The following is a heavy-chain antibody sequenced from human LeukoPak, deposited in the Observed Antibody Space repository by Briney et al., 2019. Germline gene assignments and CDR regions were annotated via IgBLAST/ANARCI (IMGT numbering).Heavy chain of an antibody. CDR1: GFTFSSYW. J-gene: IGHJ3*02. V-gene: IGHV3-74*01. CDR3: ARGSDTSSWYGAFDI. D-gene: IGHD6-13*01. CDR2: IDTDGSST. Sequence: GESLRLSCAASGFTFSSYWMYWVRQAPGKGLVWVSRIDTDGSSTSYADSVKGRFTISRDNAKNTLYLQMNSLRVEDTAVYYCARGSDTSSWYGAFDIWGQGTMVTVSS.